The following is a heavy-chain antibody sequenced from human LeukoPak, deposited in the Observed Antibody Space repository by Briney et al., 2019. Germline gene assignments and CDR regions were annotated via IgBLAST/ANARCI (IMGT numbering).Heavy chain of an antibody. CDR3: ARPTGYYGYGMAV. CDR1: GGSISSYY. CDR2: IYYSGST. V-gene: IGHV4-59*08. Sequence: SETLSLTCTVSGGSISSYYWSWIRQPPGKGLEWIGYIYYSGSTNYNPSLKSRVTISVDTSKNQFSLKLSSVTAADTAVYYCARPTGYYGYGMAVWGQGTTVTVSS. J-gene: IGHJ6*02. D-gene: IGHD3-9*01.